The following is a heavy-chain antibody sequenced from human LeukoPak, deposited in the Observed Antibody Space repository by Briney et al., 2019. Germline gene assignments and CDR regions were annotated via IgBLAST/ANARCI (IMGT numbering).Heavy chain of an antibody. D-gene: IGHD3-10*01. CDR3: ARDRGSDGSDQLDP. V-gene: IGHV4-4*07. Sequence: SETLSLTCTVSGVSISNFYLIWIRQPAGKGLEWIGRIYSGGITIYNPSLKSRVTMSVDTSKNQFSLKLSSVTAADAAVYYCARDRGSDGSDQLDPWGQGTLVTVSS. CDR1: GVSISNFY. CDR2: IYSGGIT. J-gene: IGHJ5*02.